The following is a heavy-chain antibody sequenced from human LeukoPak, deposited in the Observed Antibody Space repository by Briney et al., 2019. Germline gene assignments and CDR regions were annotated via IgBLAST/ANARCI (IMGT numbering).Heavy chain of an antibody. V-gene: IGHV4-34*01. D-gene: IGHD5-18*01. CDR3: ARGDKQLWYFDY. CDR1: GGSFSGYY. J-gene: IGHJ4*02. CDR2: INHSGST. Sequence: SETLSLTCAVYGGSFSGYYWSWIRQPPGKGLEWIGEINHSGSTNYNPSLKSRVTISVDTSKNQFSLKLSSVIAADTAVYYCARGDKQLWYFDYWGQGTLVTVSS.